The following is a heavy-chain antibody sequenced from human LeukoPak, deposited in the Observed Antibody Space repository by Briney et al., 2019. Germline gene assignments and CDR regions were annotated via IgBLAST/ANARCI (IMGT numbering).Heavy chain of an antibody. CDR2: ISAYNGNT. CDR3: ARGRYSGSHPRVAFDI. V-gene: IGHV1-18*01. D-gene: IGHD1-26*01. J-gene: IGHJ3*02. Sequence: ASVKVSCKASGYTFTSYGISWVRQAPGQGLEWMGWISAYNGNTNYAQKLQGRVTMTTDTSTSTAYMELRSLRSDDTAVYYCARGRYSGSHPRVAFDIWGQGTMVTVSS. CDR1: GYTFTSYG.